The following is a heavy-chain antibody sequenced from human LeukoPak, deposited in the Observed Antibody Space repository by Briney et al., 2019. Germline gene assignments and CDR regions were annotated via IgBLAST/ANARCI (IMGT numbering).Heavy chain of an antibody. J-gene: IGHJ5*02. CDR2: IKRKVDGETT. V-gene: IGHV3-15*01. CDR3: APLYRFDP. CDR1: GFTFSSYA. Sequence: GGSLRLSCAASGFTFSSYAMSWVRQAPGKGLEWVGLIKRKVDGETTDYAAPVKGRFTISRDDSRNTMYLQMDSLKTEDTAVYYCAPLYRFDPWGQGTLVTVSS.